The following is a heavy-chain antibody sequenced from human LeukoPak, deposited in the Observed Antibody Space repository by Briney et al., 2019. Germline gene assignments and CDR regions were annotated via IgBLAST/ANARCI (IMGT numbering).Heavy chain of an antibody. J-gene: IGHJ4*02. CDR2: IKEDGSEK. D-gene: IGHD1-26*01. CDR3: ARRRISATVLDY. CDR1: GFTFSTYW. Sequence: PGGSLRLSCAASGFTFSTYWMSWVRQAAGQGLEGVANIKEDGSEKYYVDSVKGRFTISRDNAKNSLYLQMDSLRAEDTAVYYCARRRISATVLDYWGQGTLVTVSS. V-gene: IGHV3-7*01.